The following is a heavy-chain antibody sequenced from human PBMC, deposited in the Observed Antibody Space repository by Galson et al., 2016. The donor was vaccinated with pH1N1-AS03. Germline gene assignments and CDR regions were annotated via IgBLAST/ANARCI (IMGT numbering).Heavy chain of an antibody. D-gene: IGHD2-15*01. V-gene: IGHV3-30*02. CDR3: VKEDGPGGQRDY. J-gene: IGHJ4*02. CDR2: IQHDESYT. CDR1: GFSLTSYG. Sequence: SLRLSCAASGFSLTSYGMHWVRQAPGKGLDWVAFIQHDESYTNYAVSVKGRFIISRDSSKNMLYLQMNGVRPEETAVYYCVKEDGPGGQRDYWGQGTLVTVSS.